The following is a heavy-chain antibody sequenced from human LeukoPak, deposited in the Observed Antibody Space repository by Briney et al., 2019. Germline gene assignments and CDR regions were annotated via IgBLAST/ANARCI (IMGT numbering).Heavy chain of an antibody. Sequence: ASVKVSCKASGYTFTSYDINWVRQATGQGLEWTGWMNPNSGNTGYAQKFQGRVTMTRNTSISTAYMELSSLRSEDTAVYYCARGNGIAAAADAFDIWGQGTMVTVSS. CDR2: MNPNSGNT. V-gene: IGHV1-8*01. CDR1: GYTFTSYD. D-gene: IGHD6-13*01. CDR3: ARGNGIAAAADAFDI. J-gene: IGHJ3*02.